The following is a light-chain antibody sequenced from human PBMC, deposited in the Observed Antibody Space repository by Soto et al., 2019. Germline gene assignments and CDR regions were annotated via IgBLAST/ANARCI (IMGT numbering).Light chain of an antibody. V-gene: IGLV1-40*01. J-gene: IGLJ3*02. CDR3: QAYDNSLGVSVL. Sequence: QSVLTQPPSVSGAPGQRVTISCTGSSSNIGAGYDVHWYQQLPGTAPKLLIYGNSNRPSGVPDRFSGSKSGTSASLATTGLQAEDEADYYCQAYDNSLGVSVLFGGGTKVTVL. CDR1: SSNIGAGYD. CDR2: GNS.